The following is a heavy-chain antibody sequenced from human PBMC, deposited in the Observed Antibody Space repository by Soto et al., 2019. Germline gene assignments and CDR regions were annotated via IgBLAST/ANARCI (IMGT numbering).Heavy chain of an antibody. CDR2: IYYTGAA. Sequence: SETLSLTCSVSGGSVATGGTYWSWARLLPGKGLQWVGYIYYTGAAYYNPALQSRVTISLDTSENQFSLKLTSVTAADTAVYFCASGTFNTISFYVWGQGRQVTVSS. J-gene: IGHJ4*02. D-gene: IGHD3-16*01. V-gene: IGHV4-31*03. CDR3: ASGTFNTISFYV. CDR1: GGSVATGGTY.